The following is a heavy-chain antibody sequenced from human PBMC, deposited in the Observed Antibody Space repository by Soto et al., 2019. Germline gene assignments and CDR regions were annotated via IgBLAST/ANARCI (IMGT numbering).Heavy chain of an antibody. D-gene: IGHD3-22*01. J-gene: IGHJ3*02. V-gene: IGHV1-69*12. CDR3: ARRITMIPKARKTHAFDI. CDR1: GGTFSSYA. Sequence: QVQLVQSGAEVKKPGSSVKVSCKASGGTFSSYAISWVRQAPGQGLEWMGGIIPIFGTANYAQKFQGRVTITADGSTSTAYTELSSLRSEDTAVYYCARRITMIPKARKTHAFDIWGQGRRVTVSS. CDR2: IIPIFGTA.